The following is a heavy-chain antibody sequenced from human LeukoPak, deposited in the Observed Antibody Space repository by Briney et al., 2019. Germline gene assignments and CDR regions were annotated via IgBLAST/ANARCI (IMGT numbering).Heavy chain of an antibody. Sequence: SETLSLTCTVSGVSISSYYWSWIRQPPGKGLEWIGHIYYSGSTNYNPSLKSRVTISVDTSKNQFSLKLSSVTAADTAVYYCARDETGSHAFDIWGQGTMVTVSS. D-gene: IGHD3-10*01. CDR1: GVSISSYY. CDR2: IYYSGST. J-gene: IGHJ3*02. V-gene: IGHV4-59*01. CDR3: ARDETGSHAFDI.